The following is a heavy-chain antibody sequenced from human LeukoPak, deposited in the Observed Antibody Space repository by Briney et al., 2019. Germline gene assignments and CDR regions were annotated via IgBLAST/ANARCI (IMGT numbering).Heavy chain of an antibody. Sequence: GRSLRLSCAASGFTFDDYAMHWVRQAPGKGPEWVSGISWNSGSIGYADSVKGRFTISRDNAKNSLYLQMNSLRAEDTALYYCAKDSSGYYYSSGSFDYWGQGTLVTVSS. D-gene: IGHD3-22*01. J-gene: IGHJ4*02. CDR3: AKDSSGYYYSSGSFDY. CDR1: GFTFDDYA. CDR2: ISWNSGSI. V-gene: IGHV3-9*01.